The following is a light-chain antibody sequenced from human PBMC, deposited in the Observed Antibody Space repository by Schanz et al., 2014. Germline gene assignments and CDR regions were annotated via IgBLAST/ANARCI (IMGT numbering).Light chain of an antibody. CDR2: DVH. V-gene: IGLV2-14*03. CDR3: SSYTNINTPQYV. J-gene: IGLJ1*01. CDR1: SSDIGAHNY. Sequence: QSALTQPASVSGSPGQSITIFCTGTSSDIGAHNYVSWYQQHPGKAPKLIVYDVHDRPSGVSYRFSGSKSGYTASLTISGLQVEDGADYYCSSYTNINTPQYVFGTGTKLIVL.